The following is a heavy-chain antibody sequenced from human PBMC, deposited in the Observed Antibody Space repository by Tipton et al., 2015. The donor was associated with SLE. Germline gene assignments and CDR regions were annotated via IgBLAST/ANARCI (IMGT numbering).Heavy chain of an antibody. CDR1: GGSFSGYY. CDR3: ARVGIAAVDY. CDR2: INHSGST. D-gene: IGHD6-6*01. J-gene: IGHJ4*02. V-gene: IGHV4-34*01. Sequence: LRLSCAVYGGSFSGYYWSWIRQPPGKGLEWIGEINHSGSTNYNPSLKSRVTMSVDTSKNQFSLKLSSVTAADTAVYYCARVGIAAVDYWGQGTLVTVSS.